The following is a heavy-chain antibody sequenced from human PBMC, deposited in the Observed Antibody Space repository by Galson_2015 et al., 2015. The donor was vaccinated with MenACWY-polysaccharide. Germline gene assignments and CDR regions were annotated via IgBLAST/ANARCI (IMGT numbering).Heavy chain of an antibody. CDR3: ARDQKGVIVGPTRNDY. J-gene: IGHJ4*02. V-gene: IGHV1-18*01. CDR1: GYTFTSYG. D-gene: IGHD1-26*01. CDR2: ISAYNGNT. Sequence: SVKVSCKASGYTFTSYGITWVRQAPGQGLEWMGWISAYNGNTNYAQKLQGRVTMTTDTSTRTAYMELRSLRSDDTAVYYCARDQKGVIVGPTRNDYWGQGTLVTVSS.